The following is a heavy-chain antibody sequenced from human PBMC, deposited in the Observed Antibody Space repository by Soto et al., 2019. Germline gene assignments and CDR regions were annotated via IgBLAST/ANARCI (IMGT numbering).Heavy chain of an antibody. V-gene: IGHV1-46*01. D-gene: IGHD3-3*01. CDR1: GYTFTSYY. Sequence: QVQLVQSGAEVKKPGASVKVSCKASGYTFTSYYMHWVRQAPGQGLEWMGIINPSGGSTSYAQKFQGCVTMTRDTSMSTVYMELSSLRSEDTAVYYCARDLAMYYDFWSGYYNSFDYWGQGTLVTVSS. CDR3: ARDLAMYYDFWSGYYNSFDY. J-gene: IGHJ4*02. CDR2: INPSGGST.